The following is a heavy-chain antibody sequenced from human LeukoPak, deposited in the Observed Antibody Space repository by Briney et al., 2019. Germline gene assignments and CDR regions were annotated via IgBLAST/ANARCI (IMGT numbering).Heavy chain of an antibody. CDR2: ISGSGGST. CDR1: GFTFSSYA. V-gene: IGHV3-23*01. Sequence: GGSLRLSCAASGFTFSSYAMSWVRQAPGKGLEWVSAISGSGGSTYYADSVKGRFTISRDNSRNTLYLQMNSLRAEDTAVYYCAKGQSAHYYDSSGRYFDYWGQGTLVTVSS. D-gene: IGHD3-22*01. CDR3: AKGQSAHYYDSSGRYFDY. J-gene: IGHJ4*02.